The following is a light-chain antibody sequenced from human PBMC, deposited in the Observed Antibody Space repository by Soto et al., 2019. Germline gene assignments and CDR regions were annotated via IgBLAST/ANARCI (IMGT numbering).Light chain of an antibody. Sequence: QSVLTQPPSVSGAPGQTVTISCAGSTSNFGAGYDVHWYQQFPRTAPRLLIFGNNNRPSGVPDRFSGSKSATSASLAITGLQAEDEADYYCQSYDISLSAYVFGTGTKGTVL. V-gene: IGLV1-40*01. CDR2: GNN. J-gene: IGLJ1*01. CDR3: QSYDISLSAYV. CDR1: TSNFGAGYD.